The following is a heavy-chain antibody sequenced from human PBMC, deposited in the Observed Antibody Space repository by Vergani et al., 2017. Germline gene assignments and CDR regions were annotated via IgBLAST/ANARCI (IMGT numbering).Heavy chain of an antibody. J-gene: IGHJ3*02. CDR1: GGSISSSNW. CDR2: IYHSGST. CDR3: ARVDIRDDYGSHDAFDI. D-gene: IGHD4-17*01. Sequence: QVQLQESGPGLVKPSGTLSLTCAVSGGSISSSNWWSWVRQPPGKGLEWIGEIYHSGSTNYNPSLKSRVTISVDKSKNQFSLKLSSVTAADTAVYYCARVDIRDDYGSHDAFDIWGQGTMVTVSS. V-gene: IGHV4-4*02.